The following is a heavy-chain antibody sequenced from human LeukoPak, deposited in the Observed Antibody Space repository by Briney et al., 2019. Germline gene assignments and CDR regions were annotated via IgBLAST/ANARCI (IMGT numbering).Heavy chain of an antibody. CDR1: GFSFSTFT. CDR3: ARDSQYCSSGSCSPGASDI. Sequence: GGSLRLSCEASGFSFSTFTMNWVRQAPGKGLEWVSVIYSGGRTDYADSVKGRFTISRDNSKNTLYLQMNSLRVEDTAVYYCARDSQYCSSGSCSPGASDIWGQGTVVTVSS. V-gene: IGHV3-53*01. CDR2: IYSGGRT. J-gene: IGHJ3*02. D-gene: IGHD2-15*01.